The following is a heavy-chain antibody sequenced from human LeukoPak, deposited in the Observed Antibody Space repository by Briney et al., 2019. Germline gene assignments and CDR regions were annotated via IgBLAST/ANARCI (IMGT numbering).Heavy chain of an antibody. Sequence: GGSLRLSCAASEFAFSTYNMNWVRQAPGRGLEWVSYISTGSSTTYYADSVKGRFTISRDNVENSLYLQMNSLRDEDTAVYYCARVAAGYSVNYFDYWGQGTLVTVSS. D-gene: IGHD4-23*01. CDR2: ISTGSSTT. V-gene: IGHV3-48*02. J-gene: IGHJ4*02. CDR3: ARVAAGYSVNYFDY. CDR1: EFAFSTYN.